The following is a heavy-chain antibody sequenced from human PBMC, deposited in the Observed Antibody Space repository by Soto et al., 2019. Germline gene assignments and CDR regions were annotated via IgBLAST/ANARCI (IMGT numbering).Heavy chain of an antibody. CDR2: INPNSGGT. D-gene: IGHD6-13*01. CDR3: ARGSIAAAGTGYYYYMDV. J-gene: IGHJ6*03. Sequence: ASVKVSCKASGYTFTGYYMQWVRQAPGQGLEWMGWINPNSGGTNYAQKFQGWVTMTRDTSISTAYMELSRLRSDDTAVYYCARGSIAAAGTGYYYYMDVWGKGTTVTVSS. CDR1: GYTFTGYY. V-gene: IGHV1-2*04.